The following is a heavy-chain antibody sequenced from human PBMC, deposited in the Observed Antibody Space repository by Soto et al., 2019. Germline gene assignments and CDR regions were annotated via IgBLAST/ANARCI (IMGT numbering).Heavy chain of an antibody. CDR2: ISYDGSNK. J-gene: IGHJ6*03. CDR1: GFTFSSYG. Sequence: PGGSLRVSCAASGFTFSSYGMHWVRQAPGKGLEWVAVISYDGSNKYYADSVKGRFTISRDNSKNTLYLQMNSLRAEDTAVYYCAKDYLPTDFYYYYYMDVWGKGTTVTVSS. D-gene: IGHD3-3*01. V-gene: IGHV3-30*18. CDR3: AKDYLPTDFYYYYYMDV.